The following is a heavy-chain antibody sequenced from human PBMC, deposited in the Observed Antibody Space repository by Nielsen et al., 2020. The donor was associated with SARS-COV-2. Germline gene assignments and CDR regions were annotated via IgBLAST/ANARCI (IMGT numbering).Heavy chain of an antibody. CDR1: GFTFSSYG. V-gene: IGHV3-33*01. CDR2: IWYDGSNK. CDR3: ARAYSSGWWGGAFDI. J-gene: IGHJ3*02. Sequence: GESLKISCAASGFTFSSYGMHWVRQAPGKGLEWVAVIWYDGSNKYYADSVKGRFTISRDNSKNTLYLQMNSLRAEDTAVYYCARAYSSGWWGGAFDIWGQGTMVTVSS. D-gene: IGHD6-19*01.